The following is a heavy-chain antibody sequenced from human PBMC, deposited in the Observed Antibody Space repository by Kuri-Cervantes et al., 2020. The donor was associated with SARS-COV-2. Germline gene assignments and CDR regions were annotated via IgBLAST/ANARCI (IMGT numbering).Heavy chain of an antibody. V-gene: IGHV2-70*11. Sequence: TLSLTCTVSGGSISSYYWTWIRQPPGKALEWLARIDWDDDKYYSTSLKTRLTISKDTSKNQVVLTMTNMDPVDTATYYCARNMVRGVNYYYYGMDVWGQGTTVTVSS. CDR3: ARNMVRGVNYYYYGMDV. CDR2: IDWDDDK. CDR1: GGSISSYYW. J-gene: IGHJ6*02. D-gene: IGHD3-10*01.